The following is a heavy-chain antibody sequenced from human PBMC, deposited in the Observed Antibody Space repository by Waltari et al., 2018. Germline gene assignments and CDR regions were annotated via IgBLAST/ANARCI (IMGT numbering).Heavy chain of an antibody. V-gene: IGHV1-2*02. CDR3: ASQGAYGYNWFDP. J-gene: IGHJ5*02. CDR1: GYTFTGYS. D-gene: IGHD5-12*01. CDR2: INPNSGGT. Sequence: QVQLVQSGAAVTKPGASVKVSCKASGYTFTGYSMHWIRQAPGQGLEWMGWINPNSGGTNYAQKFQGRVTMTRDTSISTAYMELSRLRSDDTAVYYCASQGAYGYNWFDPWGQGTLVTVSS.